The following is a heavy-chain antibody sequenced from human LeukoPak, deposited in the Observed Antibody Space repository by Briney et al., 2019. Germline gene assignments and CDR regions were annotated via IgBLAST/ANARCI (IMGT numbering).Heavy chain of an antibody. CDR2: INPNSGGT. CDR1: GYTVTGYY. CDR3: ESGFYSSEGSLSYDY. Sequence: ASVKVSCKASGYTVTGYYMHWVRQAPGQGLDWMGWINPNSGGTNYAQKFQGRVTMTRDTCISTAYMELSRLRSEDRAVYYCESGFYSSEGSLSYDYWGQGNLVTVSS. D-gene: IGHD6-19*01. J-gene: IGHJ4*02. V-gene: IGHV1-2*02.